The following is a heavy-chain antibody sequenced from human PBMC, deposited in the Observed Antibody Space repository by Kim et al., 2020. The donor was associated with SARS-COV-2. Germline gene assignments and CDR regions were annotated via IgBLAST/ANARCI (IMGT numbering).Heavy chain of an antibody. CDR1: GFTFSSEA. D-gene: IGHD6-19*01. CDR3: ASLSSGWQKGY. V-gene: IGHV3-23*01. CDR2: ISGSGGNT. Sequence: GGSLRLSCAASGFTFSSEAMSWVRQAPGKGLEWVSGISGSGGNTYYADPVKGRFTISRDNSRNTLHLQMNSLRVEDTAVYYCASLSSGWQKGYWGQGTLV. J-gene: IGHJ4*02.